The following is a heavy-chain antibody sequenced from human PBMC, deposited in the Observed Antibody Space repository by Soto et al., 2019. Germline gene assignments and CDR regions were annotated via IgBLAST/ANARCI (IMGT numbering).Heavy chain of an antibody. CDR3: ARYRSLDP. CDR1: GFILRNYW. D-gene: IGHD3-16*02. Sequence: EVQLVESGGGLVQPGGSLRLSCADSGFILRNYWMSWVRQAPGMGLQWVASIKEDGSEKYYVDPVKGRFTISRENAKNSLYLQMNSLRAEDTAVYCCARYRSLDPWGQGILVTVSS. J-gene: IGHJ5*02. V-gene: IGHV3-7*03. CDR2: IKEDGSEK.